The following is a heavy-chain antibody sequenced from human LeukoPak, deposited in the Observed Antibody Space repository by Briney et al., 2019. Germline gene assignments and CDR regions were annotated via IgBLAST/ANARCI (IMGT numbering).Heavy chain of an antibody. CDR3: ARVRYYGSGSYYTNPYFDY. CDR2: INPSGGST. D-gene: IGHD3-10*01. Sequence: ASVKVSCKASGYTFTSYYMHWVRQAPGQGLEWMGIINPSGGSTSYAQKFQGRVTVTRDTSTSTVYMELSSLRSEDTAVYYCARVRYYGSGSYYTNPYFDYWGQGTLVTVSS. V-gene: IGHV1-46*03. J-gene: IGHJ4*02. CDR1: GYTFTSYY.